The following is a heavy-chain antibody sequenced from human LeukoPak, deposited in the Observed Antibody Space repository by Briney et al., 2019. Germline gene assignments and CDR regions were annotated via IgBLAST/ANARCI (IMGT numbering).Heavy chain of an antibody. J-gene: IGHJ4*02. CDR3: AKSAVIIGYFDY. CDR1: GFTFTNYA. D-gene: IGHD2-21*01. V-gene: IGHV3-30*18. Sequence: GGSLRPSCAASGFTFTNYAMHWVRQAPGKGLEWVAVISYDGSNEYYADSVEGRFSISRDNSKNTVILQMDSLTPEDTAVYFCAKSAVIIGYFDYWGQGTLVTVSS. CDR2: ISYDGSNE.